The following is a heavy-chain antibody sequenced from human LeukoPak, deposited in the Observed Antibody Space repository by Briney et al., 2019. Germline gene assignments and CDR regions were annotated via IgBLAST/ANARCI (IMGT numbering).Heavy chain of an antibody. Sequence: PGGSLRLSCAASGFIINTFGMTWVRQAPGKVLEWVASMTGSGLHTYYADSVKGRFTISRDNSKNMLYLQMSSLRTDDTAVYHCAKGLRIVVFDHGAQGAAVSVSS. J-gene: IGHJ4*02. CDR2: MTGSGLHT. CDR1: GFIINTFG. CDR3: AKGLRIVVFDH. D-gene: IGHD1-26*01. V-gene: IGHV3-23*01.